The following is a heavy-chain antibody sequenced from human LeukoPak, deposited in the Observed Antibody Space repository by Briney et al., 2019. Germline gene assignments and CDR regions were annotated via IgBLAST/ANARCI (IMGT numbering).Heavy chain of an antibody. CDR2: IYHSGST. V-gene: IGHV4-4*02. Sequence: SGTLSLTYAVSGGSISSSNWWSWVRQPPGKGLEWIGEIYHSGSTNYNPSLKSRVTISVDKSKNQFSLKLSSVTAADTAVYYCARGGKYCSSTSCLPDVWGQGTTVTVSS. CDR1: GGSISSSNW. J-gene: IGHJ6*02. D-gene: IGHD2-2*01. CDR3: ARGGKYCSSTSCLPDV.